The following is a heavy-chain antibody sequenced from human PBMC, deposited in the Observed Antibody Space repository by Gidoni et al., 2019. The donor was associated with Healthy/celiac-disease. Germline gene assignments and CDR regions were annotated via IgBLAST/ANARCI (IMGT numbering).Heavy chain of an antibody. Sequence: QVTLVQSGAEVSKPGASVKVSCKASGYNFPSYGISWFRQAPGHGSEWMGGISAHNGNTNYAQKLQGRVTMTTDTSTSTAYMELRSLRSDDTAVYYCASNLGYSSSWGVFGGSEGAYYFDYWGQGTLVTVSS. D-gene: IGHD6-13*01. CDR3: ASNLGYSSSWGVFGGSEGAYYFDY. CDR2: ISAHNGNT. V-gene: IGHV1-18*01. CDR1: GYNFPSYG. J-gene: IGHJ4*02.